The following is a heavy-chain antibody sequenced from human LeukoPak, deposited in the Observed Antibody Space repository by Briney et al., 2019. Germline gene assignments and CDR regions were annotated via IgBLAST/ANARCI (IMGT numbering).Heavy chain of an antibody. CDR2: ITPSGGT. Sequence: GASVKVSCKASGYTFTSYAIHWVRQAPGQGLEWMGWITPSGGTNYPQKFQGRVAITWDTSITTAYMDLSRLTSVDTAVYYCARDRYGDGFAHLDYWGQGALVTVSS. D-gene: IGHD5-24*01. V-gene: IGHV1-2*02. CDR3: ARDRYGDGFAHLDY. J-gene: IGHJ4*02. CDR1: GYTFTSYA.